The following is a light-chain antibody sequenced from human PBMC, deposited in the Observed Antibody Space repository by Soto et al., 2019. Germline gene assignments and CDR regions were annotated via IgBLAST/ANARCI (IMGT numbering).Light chain of an antibody. CDR2: EVT. CDR3: CSYAGGSNYV. CDR1: SSDVGSYDL. Sequence: QSALTQPASVSGSPGQSITISCTGTSSDVGSYDLVSWYQQHPGKAPRLMIYEVTKRPSGVSDRFSGSKSGNTASLTISGLQTEDEADYYCCSYAGGSNYVFGIGTKVTVL. J-gene: IGLJ1*01. V-gene: IGLV2-23*02.